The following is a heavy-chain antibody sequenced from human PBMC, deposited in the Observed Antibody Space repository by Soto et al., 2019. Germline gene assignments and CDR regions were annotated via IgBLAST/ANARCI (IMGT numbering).Heavy chain of an antibody. CDR2: INAGNGNT. CDR1: GYTFTSYA. Sequence: QVQLVQSGAEEKKPGASVKVSCKASGYTFTSYAMHWVRQAPGQRLEWMGWINAGNGNTKYSQKFQGRVTITRDTSASTAYMELSSLRSEDTAVYYCARVLSLDIAVAESLGYWGQGTLVTVSS. D-gene: IGHD6-19*01. J-gene: IGHJ4*02. V-gene: IGHV1-3*05. CDR3: ARVLSLDIAVAESLGY.